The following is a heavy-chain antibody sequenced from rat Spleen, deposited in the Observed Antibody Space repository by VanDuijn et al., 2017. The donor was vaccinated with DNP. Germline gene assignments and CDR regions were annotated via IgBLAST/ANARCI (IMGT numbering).Heavy chain of an antibody. CDR1: GFTFNNHW. CDR2: ITNAGGST. D-gene: IGHD4-3*01. CDR3: TRRSSGWVDY. Sequence: EVQLVESGGGLVQPGGSLKLSCVASGFTFNNHWMTWIRQAPGKGLEWVASITNAGGSTYYPDSVKGRFTISRDNAKSTLYLQMNSLRSEDTATYYCTRRSSGWVDYWGQGVMVTVSS. J-gene: IGHJ2*01. V-gene: IGHV5-31*01.